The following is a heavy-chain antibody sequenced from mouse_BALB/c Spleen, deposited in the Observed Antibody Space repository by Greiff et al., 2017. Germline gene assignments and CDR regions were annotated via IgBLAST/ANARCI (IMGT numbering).Heavy chain of an antibody. J-gene: IGHJ2*01. Sequence: EVQLVESGGGLVQPGGSLRLSCATSGFTFTDYYMSWVRQPPGKALEWLGFIRNKANGYTTEYSASVKGRFTISRDNSQSILYLQMNTLRAEDSATYYCARVHHYYGSSYWGQGTTLTVSS. V-gene: IGHV7-3*02. D-gene: IGHD1-1*01. CDR1: GFTFTDYY. CDR2: IRNKANGYTT. CDR3: ARVHHYYGSSY.